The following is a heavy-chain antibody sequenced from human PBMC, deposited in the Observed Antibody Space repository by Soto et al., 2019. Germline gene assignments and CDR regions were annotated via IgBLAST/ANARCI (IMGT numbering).Heavy chain of an antibody. D-gene: IGHD6-19*01. CDR2: IKQDGSEK. CDR1: GFTFSSYW. J-gene: IGHJ4*02. CDR3: ARSGQWLSSDFDY. Sequence: PGGSLRLSCAASGFTFSSYWMSWVRQAPGKGLEWVANIKQDGSEKYYVDSVKGRFTISRDNAKNSMYLQMNSLRAEDTAVYYCARSGQWLSSDFDYWGQGTLVTVSS. V-gene: IGHV3-7*03.